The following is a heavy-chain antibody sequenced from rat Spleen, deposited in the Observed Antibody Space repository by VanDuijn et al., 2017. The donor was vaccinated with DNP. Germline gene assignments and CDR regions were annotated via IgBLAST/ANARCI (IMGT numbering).Heavy chain of an antibody. CDR2: ISTSGSTT. J-gene: IGHJ4*01. CDR1: GFTFSSFP. V-gene: IGHV5-46*01. CDR3: ARHMDTGPYYAMDV. Sequence: EVQLVDSGGGLVQPGRSMKLSCAASGFTFSSFPMAWVRQTPTKGLEWVATISTSGSTTYYRDSVKGRFTFSRDNAKSMLYLQVDSLRPEDTATYYCARHMDTGPYYAMDVWGRGISVTVSS. D-gene: IGHD4-1*01.